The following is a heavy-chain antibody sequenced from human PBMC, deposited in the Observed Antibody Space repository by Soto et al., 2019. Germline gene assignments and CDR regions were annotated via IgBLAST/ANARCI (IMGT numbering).Heavy chain of an antibody. J-gene: IGHJ3*02. Sequence: QVQLVQSGGEVKKPGSSVKVSCKASGGTLTDHGVTWVRQAPGQGLEWMGGTVPVLGTVKYAPRFQGRVTITADKSTNIAYMELTNMRSEDTAFYYCARGVFNSGNYYVGPSAFDIWGQGTMVIVSS. CDR1: GGTLTDHG. CDR2: TVPVLGTV. D-gene: IGHD3-10*01. CDR3: ARGVFNSGNYYVGPSAFDI. V-gene: IGHV1-69*06.